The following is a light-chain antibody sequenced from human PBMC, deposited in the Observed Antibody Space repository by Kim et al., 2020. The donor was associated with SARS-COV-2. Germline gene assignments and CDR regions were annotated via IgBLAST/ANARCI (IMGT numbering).Light chain of an antibody. V-gene: IGKV1-5*03. J-gene: IGKJ2*01. CDR1: QSIGSW. CDR3: QQYSSYSYT. CDR2: KAS. Sequence: SASVGDRVTITGRASQSIGSWLAWYQQKPGKAPNLLIHKASSLESGVPSRFSGSGSGTEFTLTISSLQPDDFATYYCQQYSSYSYTFGQGTKLEI.